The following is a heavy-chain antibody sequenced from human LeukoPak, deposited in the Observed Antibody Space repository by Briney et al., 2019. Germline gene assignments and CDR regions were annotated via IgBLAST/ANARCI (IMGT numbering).Heavy chain of an antibody. CDR2: IKQDGSEK. CDR1: GFTFSSYW. D-gene: IGHD6-13*01. J-gene: IGHJ6*03. V-gene: IGHV3-7*01. CDR3: ARVKSSSWYYYYYYMGV. Sequence: GGSLRLSCAASGFTFSSYWMSWVRQAPGKGLEWVAHIKQDGSEKYYVDSVKGRFTISRDNAKNSLYLQMNSLRAEDTAVYYCARVKSSSWYYYYYYMGVWGKGATVTVSS.